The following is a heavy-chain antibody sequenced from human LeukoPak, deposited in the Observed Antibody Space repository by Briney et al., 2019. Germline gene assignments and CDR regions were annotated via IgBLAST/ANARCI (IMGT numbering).Heavy chain of an antibody. D-gene: IGHD1-26*01. Sequence: SETLSLTCTVSGGSISSYYWSWIRQPPGKGLEWIGYIYYSGSTNYNPSLKSRVTISVDTSKNQFSLKLSSVTAADMAVYYCARTWELRPYFDYWGQGTLVTVSS. J-gene: IGHJ4*02. V-gene: IGHV4-59*01. CDR2: IYYSGST. CDR1: GGSISSYY. CDR3: ARTWELRPYFDY.